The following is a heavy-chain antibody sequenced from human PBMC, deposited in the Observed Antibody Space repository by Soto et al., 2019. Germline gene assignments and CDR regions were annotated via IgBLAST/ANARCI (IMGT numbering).Heavy chain of an antibody. CDR2: ISGSGDST. Sequence: PEGSLRLSCAASGFTFSNYAMNWVRQAPGKGLEWVSIISGSGDSTNYADSVRGRFTISRDNSKNTLYLQMNSLRAEDTALYNCAQLPLRTYSLDYSGQGTLLTVS. J-gene: IGHJ4*02. CDR3: AQLPLRTYSLDY. V-gene: IGHV3-23*01. CDR1: GFTFSNYA. D-gene: IGHD2-15*01.